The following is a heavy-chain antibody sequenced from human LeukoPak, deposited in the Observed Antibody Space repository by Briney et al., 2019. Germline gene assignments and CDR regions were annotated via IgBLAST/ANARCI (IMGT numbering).Heavy chain of an antibody. CDR2: VDGGGGGT. V-gene: IGHV3-23*01. CDR1: GFTLSSYA. D-gene: IGHD3-22*01. CDR3: ARRPYSDTSGRLSDV. Sequence: GGSLRLSCAACGFTLSSYAMTWVRQAPGRGLEWVSSVDGGGGGTYYADSVKGRFTISRDNSKDTLYLQMNSLRDEDTAVYFCARRPYSDTSGRLSDVWGQGTTVTVSS. J-gene: IGHJ6*02.